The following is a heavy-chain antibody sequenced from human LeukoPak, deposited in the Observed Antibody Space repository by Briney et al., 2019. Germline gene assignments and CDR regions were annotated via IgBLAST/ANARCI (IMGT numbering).Heavy chain of an antibody. Sequence: ASVKVSCKASGYTFTGYYLHWVRQAPGQGLKWMGWINPNDDGTKSAQKFQGRVTMTKDTSINTAYMELSSLRSDDTAMYYCARGLFYYDSGSYHRFDYWGLGTLVTVSS. D-gene: IGHD3-22*01. V-gene: IGHV1-2*02. CDR3: ARGLFYYDSGSYHRFDY. CDR1: GYTFTGYY. J-gene: IGHJ4*02. CDR2: INPNDDGT.